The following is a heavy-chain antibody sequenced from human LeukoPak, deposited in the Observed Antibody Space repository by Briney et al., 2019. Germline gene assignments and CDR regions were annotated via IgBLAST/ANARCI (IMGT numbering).Heavy chain of an antibody. CDR2: MIPNSGNT. J-gene: IGHJ6*03. CDR3: ARRGFSGWTFYYYYYMDV. Sequence: LWASVKVSCKASGYTFTSYDINWVRQATGQGLEWMGWMIPNSGNTGYAQKFQGRVTMTRNTSISTTYMELSSLRSEGTAVYYCARRGFSGWTFYYYYYMDVWGKGTTVTVSS. CDR1: GYTFTSYD. V-gene: IGHV1-8*01. D-gene: IGHD6-19*01.